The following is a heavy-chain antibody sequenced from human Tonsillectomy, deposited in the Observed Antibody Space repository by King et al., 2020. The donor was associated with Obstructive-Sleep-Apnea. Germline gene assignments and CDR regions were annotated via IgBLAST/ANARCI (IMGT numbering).Heavy chain of an antibody. J-gene: IGHJ4*02. Sequence: VQLVESGAEVKKPGESLKISCKGSGYSFTSYWIGWVRQMPGKGLEWMGIIYPGDSDTRYSPSFQGQVTISADKSISTAYLQWSSLKASDTAMYYCARRQITFGGVTPFDYWGQGTLVTVSS. CDR1: GYSFTSYW. V-gene: IGHV5-51*01. CDR2: IYPGDSDT. D-gene: IGHD3-16*01. CDR3: ARRQITFGGVTPFDY.